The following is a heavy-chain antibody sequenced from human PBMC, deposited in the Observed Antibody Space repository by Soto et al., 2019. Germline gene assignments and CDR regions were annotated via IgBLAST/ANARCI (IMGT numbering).Heavy chain of an antibody. CDR1: GFTFTSSA. V-gene: IGHV1-58*01. Sequence: VASVKVSCKASGFTFTSSAVQWVRQARGQRLEWIGWIVVGSGNTNYAQKFQERVTITRDMSTSTAYMELSSLRSEDTAVYYCAASPYYYYGMDVWGQGTTVTVSS. CDR2: IVVGSGNT. J-gene: IGHJ6*02. CDR3: AASPYYYYGMDV.